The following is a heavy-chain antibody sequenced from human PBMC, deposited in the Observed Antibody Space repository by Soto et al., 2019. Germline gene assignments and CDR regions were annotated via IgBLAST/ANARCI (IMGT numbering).Heavy chain of an antibody. CDR2: IYYNGRT. J-gene: IGHJ4*01. CDR1: GGSVSSGSYY. D-gene: IGHD2-21*02. CDR3: VRGGAYRGGDCSPHYLDY. Sequence: QVQLQESGPGLVKPSETLSLTCTVSGGSVSSGSYYWSWIRQPPGKGLEWIGYIYYNGRTNYNPSLKSRVTLSADTSKNHFSLKLNSVTAADTAVYSCVRGGAYRGGDCSPHYLDYWGHGTLVTVSS. V-gene: IGHV4-61*03.